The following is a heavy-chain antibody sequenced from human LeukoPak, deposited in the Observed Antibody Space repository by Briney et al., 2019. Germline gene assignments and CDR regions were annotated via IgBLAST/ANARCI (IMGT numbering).Heavy chain of an antibody. CDR3: TKGAYDYVELGYYDY. CDR2: IVSSSGST. Sequence: GGSLRLSCAASGFSFSNCAMSWVRQAPGKGLEWVSLIVSSSGSTFYADSVKGRFTNSRDNSKNTLSLQMNSLRAEDTAVNYCTKGAYDYVELGYYDYWGQGTLVTVTA. V-gene: IGHV3-23*01. J-gene: IGHJ4*02. CDR1: GFSFSNCA. D-gene: IGHD5-12*01.